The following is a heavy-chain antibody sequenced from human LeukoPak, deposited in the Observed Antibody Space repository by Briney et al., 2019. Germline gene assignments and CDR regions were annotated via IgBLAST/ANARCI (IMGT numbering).Heavy chain of an antibody. CDR1: GGSISSSSYY. Sequence: SETLSLTCTVSGGSISSSSYYWGWIRQAPGKGLEWIGSIYYSRSTYYNPSLKSRVTISVDTSKNQFSLKLSSVTAADTAVYYCARSVAGGTFDYWGQGTLVTVSS. CDR3: ARSVAGGTFDY. CDR2: IYYSRST. D-gene: IGHD6-19*01. J-gene: IGHJ4*02. V-gene: IGHV4-39*01.